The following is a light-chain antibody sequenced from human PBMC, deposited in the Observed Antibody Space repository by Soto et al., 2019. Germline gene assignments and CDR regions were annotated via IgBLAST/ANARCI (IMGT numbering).Light chain of an antibody. V-gene: IGKV1-5*03. Sequence: DIQMTQSPSTLSGSVVDRVTITCLASQTISSWLAWYQQKPGKAPKLLIYKASTLKSGVPSRFSGSGSGTEFTLTISRLEPEDFAVYYCQQYNNWPAWTFGQGTKVDIK. CDR3: QQYNNWPAWT. CDR2: KAS. J-gene: IGKJ1*01. CDR1: QTISSW.